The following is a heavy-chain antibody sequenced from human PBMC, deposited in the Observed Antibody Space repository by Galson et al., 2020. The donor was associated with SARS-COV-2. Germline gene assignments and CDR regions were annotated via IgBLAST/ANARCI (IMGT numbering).Heavy chain of an antibody. D-gene: IGHD3-22*01. CDR2: IYYSGST. J-gene: IGHJ3*02. CDR1: GGSISSGGYY. Sequence: SETLSLTCTVSGGSISSGGYYWSWIHQHPGKGLEWIGYIYYSGSTYYNPSLKSRVTISVDTSKNQFSLKLSSVTAADTAVYYCARDGGIMGYYDSSGYYGAFDIWGQGTMVTVSS. CDR3: ARDGGIMGYYDSSGYYGAFDI. V-gene: IGHV4-31*03.